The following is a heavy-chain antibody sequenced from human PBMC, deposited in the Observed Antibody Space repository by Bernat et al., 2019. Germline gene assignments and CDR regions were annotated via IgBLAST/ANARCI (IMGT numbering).Heavy chain of an antibody. V-gene: IGHV1-18*01. CDR1: GYTFTSYG. CDR2: ISPYNGNT. D-gene: IGHD3-16*02. J-gene: IGHJ3*02. CDR3: ATLRGSYRYTGAFDI. Sequence: QVQLVQSGAEVKKPGASVKVSCKASGYTFTSYGISLVRQAPGQGLEWMGWISPYNGNTNYAQKLQGRVTMTTDTSTSTAYMELRSLRSDDTAVYYCATLRGSYRYTGAFDIWGQGTMVTVSS.